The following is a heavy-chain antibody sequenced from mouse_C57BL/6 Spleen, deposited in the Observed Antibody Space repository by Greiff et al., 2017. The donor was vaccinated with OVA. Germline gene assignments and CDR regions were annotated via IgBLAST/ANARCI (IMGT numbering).Heavy chain of an antibody. CDR2: IRSKSSNSAT. J-gene: IGHJ2*01. CDR1: GFTFNTYA. Sequence: EVQLVESGGGLVQPKGSLKLSCAASGFTFNTYAMHWVRQAPGKGLEWVARIRSKSSNSATYYADTVKDRFTISRDDSQSMLYLQMNNLKTEDTAMYYCVRDRDDYDDYFDYWGQGTTLTVSS. D-gene: IGHD2-4*01. CDR3: VRDRDDYDDYFDY. V-gene: IGHV10-3*01.